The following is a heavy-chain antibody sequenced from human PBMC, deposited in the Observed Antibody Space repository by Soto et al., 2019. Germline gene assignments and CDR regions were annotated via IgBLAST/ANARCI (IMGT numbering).Heavy chain of an antibody. CDR3: ARESFSASPNFFDY. CDR2: ISLSGSTI. Sequence: LGLSCAASGFAFSNYEMNWVRQAPGKGLEWVSYISLSGSTIYYADSVKGRFTISRDDAKNSLYLQMDSLRADDTAVYYCARESFSASPNFFDYWGQGTLVTVSS. V-gene: IGHV3-48*03. CDR1: GFAFSNYE. J-gene: IGHJ4*02. D-gene: IGHD3-3*02.